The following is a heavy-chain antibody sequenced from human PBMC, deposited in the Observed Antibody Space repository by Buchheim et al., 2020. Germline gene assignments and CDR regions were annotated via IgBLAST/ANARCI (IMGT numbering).Heavy chain of an antibody. V-gene: IGHV3-48*01. CDR2: ISSSSSTI. J-gene: IGHJ4*02. CDR1: GFTFSSYS. D-gene: IGHD3-22*01. Sequence: EVQLVESGGGLVQPGGSLRLSCAASGFTFSSYSMNWVRQAPGKGLEWVSYISSSSSTIYYADSVKGRFTIPRTNPKNYLYLQMNSLRAEDTAVYYCARDRALGYYDSSGLDYWGQGTL. CDR3: ARDRALGYYDSSGLDY.